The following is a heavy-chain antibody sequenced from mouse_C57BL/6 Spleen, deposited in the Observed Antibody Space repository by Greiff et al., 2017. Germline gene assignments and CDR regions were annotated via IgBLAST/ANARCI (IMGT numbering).Heavy chain of an antibody. CDR3: AGSSGTRAMDY. CDR2: IDPSDSYT. Sequence: VQLQQPGAELVMPGASVKLSCKASGYTFTSYWMHWVKQRPGQGLEWIGEIDPSDSYTNYNQKFKGKSTLTVDKSSSTAYMQLSSLTSEDSAVYYCAGSSGTRAMDYWGQGTSVTVSS. D-gene: IGHD3-2*02. J-gene: IGHJ4*01. V-gene: IGHV1-69*01. CDR1: GYTFTSYW.